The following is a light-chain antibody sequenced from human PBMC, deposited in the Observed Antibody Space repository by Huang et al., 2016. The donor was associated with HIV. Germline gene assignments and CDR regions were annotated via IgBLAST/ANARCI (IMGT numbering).Light chain of an antibody. CDR1: QSVSSN. Sequence: EIVMTQSPATLSVSPGERATLSCRASQSVSSNVAWYQQKPGQAPRLLIYGASTRATGIPARFSGSGSGTEFTLTISSLQSEDFAVYYCQQYNNWLVITFGQGTRLEIK. CDR2: GAS. CDR3: QQYNNWLVIT. J-gene: IGKJ5*01. V-gene: IGKV3-15*01.